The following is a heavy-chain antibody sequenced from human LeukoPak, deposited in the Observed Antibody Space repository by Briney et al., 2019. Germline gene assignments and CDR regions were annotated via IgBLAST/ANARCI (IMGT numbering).Heavy chain of an antibody. V-gene: IGHV4-59*01. J-gene: IGHJ3*01. CDR1: GGSFNSYY. Sequence: SETLSLTCIVSGGSFNSYYWSWIRQPPGKGLEWIAYIYYSGSTNYNPSLKSRGTILLSTTTNQFSLKLISVPAADTAIFYYWRVLSRYYLDLWGQGTMVTDSS. CDR3: WRVLSRYYLDL. D-gene: IGHD2/OR15-2a*01. CDR2: IYYSGST.